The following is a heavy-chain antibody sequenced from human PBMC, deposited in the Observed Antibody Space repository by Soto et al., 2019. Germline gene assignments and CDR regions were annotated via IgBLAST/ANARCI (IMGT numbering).Heavy chain of an antibody. D-gene: IGHD5-18*01. J-gene: IGHJ6*02. CDR2: IIPILGIA. Sequence: SVKVPCKASGGTFSSYTISWVRQAPGQGLEWMGRIIPILGIANYAQKFQGRVTITADKSTSTAYMELSSLRSEDTAVYYCARVHSSPYGMDVWGQGTTVTVSS. V-gene: IGHV1-69*02. CDR1: GGTFSSYT. CDR3: ARVHSSPYGMDV.